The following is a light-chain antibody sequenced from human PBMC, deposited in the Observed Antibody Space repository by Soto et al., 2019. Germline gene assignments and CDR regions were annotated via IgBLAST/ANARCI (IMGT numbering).Light chain of an antibody. V-gene: IGKV1-5*01. J-gene: IGKJ3*01. CDR3: QQNNFY. CDR1: QNIHPW. Sequence: IRMTQSPSSFSASTGDRVTITCRARQNIHPWLAWFQLKPGQAPKLLVYNASSLVSGVPSRFAASGSETEFTLTIDSLQPDDFATYYCQQNNFYFGRGTKVDIK. CDR2: NAS.